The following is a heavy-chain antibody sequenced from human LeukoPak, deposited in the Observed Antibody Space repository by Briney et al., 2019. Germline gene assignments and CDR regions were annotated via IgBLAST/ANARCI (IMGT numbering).Heavy chain of an antibody. Sequence: SETLSLTCTVSGGSISSTDDYWGWIRQPPGKGLEWVGSMYYSGSTYYNPSLKSRVTISVDTSKNQSSLQLSSVTAADTAVYYCARQRYCSNGVWYIGSFDYWGQGTLVTVSS. CDR1: GGSISSTDDY. CDR2: MYYSGST. D-gene: IGHD2-8*01. J-gene: IGHJ4*02. V-gene: IGHV4-39*01. CDR3: ARQRYCSNGVWYIGSFDY.